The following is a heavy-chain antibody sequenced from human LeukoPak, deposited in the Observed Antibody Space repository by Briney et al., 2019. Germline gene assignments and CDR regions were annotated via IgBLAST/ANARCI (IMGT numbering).Heavy chain of an antibody. D-gene: IGHD5-18*01. Sequence: GGSLRLSCAASGFTFSDYYMSWFRQAPGKGLAWVSYISGGGTTIYYADSVKGRFTISRDNARNSLYLQMTSLRAGDTAVFYCSRGKYTAAFDIWGQGTMVTVSS. CDR3: SRGKYTAAFDI. CDR2: ISGGGTTI. CDR1: GFTFSDYY. V-gene: IGHV3-11*04. J-gene: IGHJ3*02.